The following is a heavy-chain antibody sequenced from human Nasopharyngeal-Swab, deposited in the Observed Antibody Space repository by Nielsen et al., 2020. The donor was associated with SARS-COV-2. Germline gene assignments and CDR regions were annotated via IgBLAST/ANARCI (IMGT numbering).Heavy chain of an antibody. Sequence: ASVKVSCKASGYTFTSYGISWVRQAPGQGLEWMGWISAYNGNTNYAQKLQGRVTMTTDTSTSTAYMELRSLRSDDTAVYYCARDSRYFDWHASYYYYGTDVWGQGTTVTVSS. D-gene: IGHD3-9*01. CDR2: ISAYNGNT. CDR1: GYTFTSYG. J-gene: IGHJ6*02. V-gene: IGHV1-18*01. CDR3: ARDSRYFDWHASYYYYGTDV.